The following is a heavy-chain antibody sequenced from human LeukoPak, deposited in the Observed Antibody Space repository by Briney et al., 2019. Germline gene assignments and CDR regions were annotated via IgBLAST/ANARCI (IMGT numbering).Heavy chain of an antibody. J-gene: IGHJ4*02. CDR2: MSHDGRTQ. CDR1: GFTFSNYG. CDR3: VKGQERYYYDSSGYYPLPDFDY. Sequence: GGSLRLSCAASGFTFSNYGMHWVRQAPGKGLEWVAVMSHDGRTQYYADSVKGGFTISRDNSKNTLYLQMSSLRAEDTAVYYCVKGQERYYYDSSGYYPLPDFDYWGQGTLVTVSS. V-gene: IGHV3-30*18. D-gene: IGHD3-22*01.